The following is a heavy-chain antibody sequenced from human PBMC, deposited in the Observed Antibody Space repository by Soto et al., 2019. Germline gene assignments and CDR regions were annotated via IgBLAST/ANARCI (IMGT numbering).Heavy chain of an antibody. J-gene: IGHJ4*02. CDR2: VFRSGSI. V-gene: IGHV4-61*01. Sequence: QVQLQESGPGLVRPSESLSLTCNASGGSMTTGSYFWSWIRQPPGKGLEWIGYVFRSGSINYSPSFKSRVTISIDTSKNQFSLMLKSVTAADTAVYFCARARNRYFDYWGQGALVTVSS. CDR1: GGSMTTGSYF. CDR3: ARARNRYFDY. D-gene: IGHD1-1*01.